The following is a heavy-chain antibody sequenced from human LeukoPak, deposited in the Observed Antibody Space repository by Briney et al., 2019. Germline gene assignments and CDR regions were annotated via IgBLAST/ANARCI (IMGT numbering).Heavy chain of an antibody. D-gene: IGHD1-1*01. J-gene: IGHJ2*01. Sequence: GGSLRLSCAASGFTFSRYWISWVRQAPGKGLEWVANIGQDGSEKKYVDSVRGRFTISRDNAKSSLYLQMNSLRAEDTAVYYCSSAGAPTGTRWYLDLWGRGTLVTASS. V-gene: IGHV3-7*01. CDR3: SSAGAPTGTRWYLDL. CDR1: GFTFSRYW. CDR2: IGQDGSEK.